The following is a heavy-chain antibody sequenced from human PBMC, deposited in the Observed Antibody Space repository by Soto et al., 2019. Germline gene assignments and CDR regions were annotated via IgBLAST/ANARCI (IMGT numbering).Heavy chain of an antibody. V-gene: IGHV1-24*01. CDR3: TTDVDGNGYNYYYFDP. Sequence: QVHLVQSGAEVKKPGASVRVSCKVSGYTLTELSIHWVRQAPGKGLEWMGGFDAEDGETIYAEKFQGRVTMTEDTSTDTAYMELSSLRSEDTAVYYCTTDVDGNGYNYYYFDPWGQGTLVTVSS. CDR2: FDAEDGET. D-gene: IGHD5-12*01. J-gene: IGHJ4*02. CDR1: GYTLTELS.